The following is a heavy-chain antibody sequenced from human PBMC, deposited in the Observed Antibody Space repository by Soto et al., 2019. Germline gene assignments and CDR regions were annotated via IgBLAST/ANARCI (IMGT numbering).Heavy chain of an antibody. CDR1: GGSISSGDYY. CDR3: ARGKVVATLLNLDP. V-gene: IGHV4-30-4*01. CDR2: IYYSGST. D-gene: IGHD5-12*01. J-gene: IGHJ5*02. Sequence: QVQLQESGPGLVKPSQTLSLTCTVSGGSISSGDYYWNWIRQPPGKGLEWIGYIYYSGSTYYNPYLKSRVTISVDTSKDEFSLKLSSVTAADTAVYYCARGKVVATLLNLDPWGQGTLVTVSS.